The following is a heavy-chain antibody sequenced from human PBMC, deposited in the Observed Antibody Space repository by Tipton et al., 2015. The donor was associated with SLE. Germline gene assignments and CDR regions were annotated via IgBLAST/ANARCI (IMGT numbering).Heavy chain of an antibody. CDR1: GGSISSNY. CDR3: ARGMLTWRGAVLGVDV. J-gene: IGHJ6*02. D-gene: IGHD2-8*01. CDR2: ISDGGDT. Sequence: TLSLTCSVSGGSISSNYWIWIRQPPGKGLEWIGYISDGGDTNYNPSLKSRVTISVDPAKNQFSLKLTSVTAADSALYYCARGMLTWRGAVLGVDVWGQGTTVNASS. V-gene: IGHV4-59*08.